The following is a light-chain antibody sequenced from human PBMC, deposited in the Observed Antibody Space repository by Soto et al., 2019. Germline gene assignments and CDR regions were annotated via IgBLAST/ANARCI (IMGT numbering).Light chain of an antibody. CDR2: DAS. V-gene: IGKV3-11*01. Sequence: EIVLTQSPATLSLSPGERATLSCRASQSVSSYLAWYQQKPGQAPRLLIYDASNRATGIPARFSGSGSGTAFTLAISSLAPEDFSFYYCQQHNNWPYTCGQGTKLEIK. CDR3: QQHNNWPYT. CDR1: QSVSSY. J-gene: IGKJ2*01.